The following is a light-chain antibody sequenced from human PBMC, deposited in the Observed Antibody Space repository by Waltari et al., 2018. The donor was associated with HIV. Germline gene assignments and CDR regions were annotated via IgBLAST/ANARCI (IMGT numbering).Light chain of an antibody. V-gene: IGLV3-1*01. CDR3: QAWDSSTVWV. CDR1: KLGDKY. CDR2: QDS. Sequence: SYELTQPPSVSVSPGQTASITCSGDKLGDKYACWYQQKPGQSPVLVIYQDSKRPSGIPERVSGSNSGNPATLTISGTQAMDEADYYCQAWDSSTVWVFGGGTKLTVL. J-gene: IGLJ3*02.